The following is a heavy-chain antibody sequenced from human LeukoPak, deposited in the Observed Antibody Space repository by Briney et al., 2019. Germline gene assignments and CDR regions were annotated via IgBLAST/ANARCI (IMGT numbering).Heavy chain of an antibody. D-gene: IGHD2-2*01. CDR3: AKGPLRGTAAAIDY. CDR2: ISYDGRNI. Sequence: GGSLRLSCAASGFTFNNYGMHWVRQAPGKGLEWVAVISYDGRNIHYPDSVRGRFTISRDISTDTLWLQMDSLRTEDTAVYYCAKGPLRGTAAAIDYWGQGTLVTVSS. J-gene: IGHJ4*02. CDR1: GFTFNNYG. V-gene: IGHV3-30*18.